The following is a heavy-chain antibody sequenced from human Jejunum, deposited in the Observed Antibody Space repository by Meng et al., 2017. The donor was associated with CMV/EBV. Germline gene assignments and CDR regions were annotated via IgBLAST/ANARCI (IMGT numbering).Heavy chain of an antibody. V-gene: IGHV3-15*01. D-gene: IGHD3-16*01. CDR1: GFIVSTSW. J-gene: IGHJ4*02. CDR2: IRSKTDGGTV. Sequence: VKLGGSLRISCAASGFIVSTSWLSWVRQAPGKGLEWVGRIRSKTDGGTVDYAAPVKGRFIISRDDSKTTLYLEMISLNTEDTGVYYCANLGPTPYFDSWGQGTLVTASS. CDR3: ANLGPTPYFDS.